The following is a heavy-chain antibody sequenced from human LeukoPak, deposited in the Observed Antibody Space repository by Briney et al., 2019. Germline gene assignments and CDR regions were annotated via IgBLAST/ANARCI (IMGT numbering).Heavy chain of an antibody. D-gene: IGHD5-24*01. V-gene: IGHV5-51*01. Sequence: GESLKISCKSSGYRFRFSSHWIGWVRQMPGKGLAWMGIIYPGDSDTRYSPSFQGQVTISVDTSISTTYLQWSSLKASDTAMYYCARRGDGYNYDYWGQGTLVTVSS. CDR2: IYPGDSDT. CDR1: GYRFRFSSHW. J-gene: IGHJ4*02. CDR3: ARRGDGYNYDY.